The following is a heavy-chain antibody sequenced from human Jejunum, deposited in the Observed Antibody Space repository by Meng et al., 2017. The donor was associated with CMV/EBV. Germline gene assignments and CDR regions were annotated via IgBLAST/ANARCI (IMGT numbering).Heavy chain of an antibody. CDR1: GYAFSTSS. CDR2: INAGNGNA. D-gene: IGHD3-9*01. CDR3: ARDGYFDLDY. V-gene: IGHV1-3*01. J-gene: IGHJ4*02. Sequence: SCKGSGYAFSTSSMNWVRQAPGQRLEWMGWINAGNGNAKYSQNFQGRVTITRDTSASTDFMELSSLRSEDTAVYYCARDGYFDLDYWGQGTLVTVSS.